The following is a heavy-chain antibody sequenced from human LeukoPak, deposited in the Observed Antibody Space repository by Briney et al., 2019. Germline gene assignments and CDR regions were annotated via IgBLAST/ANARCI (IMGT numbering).Heavy chain of an antibody. CDR3: ARGRFLDYYDSSGYYPGAFDI. D-gene: IGHD3-22*01. CDR1: GFTFSSYS. V-gene: IGHV3-21*01. CDR2: ISSSSSYI. Sequence: GGSLRLSCAASGFTFSSYSMNWVRQAPGKGLEWVSSISSSSSYIYYADSVKGRFTISRDNAKNSLYLQMNSLRAEDTAVYYCARGRFLDYYDSSGYYPGAFDIWGQGTMVTVSS. J-gene: IGHJ3*02.